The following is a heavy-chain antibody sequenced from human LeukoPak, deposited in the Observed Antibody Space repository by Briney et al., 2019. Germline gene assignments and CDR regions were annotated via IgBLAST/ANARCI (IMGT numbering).Heavy chain of an antibody. CDR1: GFSFSNYV. CDR2: ISSGGSTI. J-gene: IGHJ6*02. CDR3: ARDDLGTSYFYYGMDV. D-gene: IGHD3/OR15-3a*01. Sequence: GGSLRLSCTASGFSFSNYVLHWVRQAPGKGLEWVSYISSGGSTIYYADSVKGRFTISRDNAKNSLYLQMNSLRAEDTAVYYCARDDLGTSYFYYGMDVWGQGTTVTVSS. V-gene: IGHV3-48*01.